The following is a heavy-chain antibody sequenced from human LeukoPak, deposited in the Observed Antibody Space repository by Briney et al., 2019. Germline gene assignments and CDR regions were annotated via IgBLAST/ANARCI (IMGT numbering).Heavy chain of an antibody. Sequence: PSETLSLTCTVSGASISSYYWSWIRQPPGKGLEWIGNIYYSGSPNYNRSLKSRVTISEDSSKNQFSLKLTSVTAADTAVYYCARDWVGSSYSFDIWGQGTLVTVSS. CDR1: GASISSYY. V-gene: IGHV4-59*01. D-gene: IGHD6-6*01. CDR3: ARDWVGSSYSFDI. J-gene: IGHJ3*02. CDR2: IYYSGSP.